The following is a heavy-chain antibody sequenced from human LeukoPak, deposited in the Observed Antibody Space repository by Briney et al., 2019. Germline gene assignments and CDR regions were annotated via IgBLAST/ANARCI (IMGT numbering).Heavy chain of an antibody. V-gene: IGHV3-30*01. CDR3: ARDPAGSSWHFDY. J-gene: IGHJ4*02. Sequence: ARSLRLSCAASGFTFSSYAMHWVRQAPGKGLEWVAVISYDGSNKYYADSVKGRFTISRDNSKNTLYLQMNSLRAEDTAVYYCARDPAGSSWHFDYWGQGTLVTVSS. CDR2: ISYDGSNK. CDR1: GFTFSSYA. D-gene: IGHD6-13*01.